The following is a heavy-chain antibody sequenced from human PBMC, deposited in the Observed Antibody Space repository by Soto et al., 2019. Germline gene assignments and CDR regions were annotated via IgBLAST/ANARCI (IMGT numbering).Heavy chain of an antibody. CDR3: ARDRLELPPDAFDI. V-gene: IGHV1-18*01. CDR1: GYTFTSYG. D-gene: IGHD1-7*01. Sequence: ASVKVSCKASGYTFTSYGISWVRQAPGQGLEWMGWISAYNGNTNYAQKLQGRVTITADKSTSTAYMELSSLRSEDTAVYYCARDRLELPPDAFDIWGQGTMVTVSS. CDR2: ISAYNGNT. J-gene: IGHJ3*02.